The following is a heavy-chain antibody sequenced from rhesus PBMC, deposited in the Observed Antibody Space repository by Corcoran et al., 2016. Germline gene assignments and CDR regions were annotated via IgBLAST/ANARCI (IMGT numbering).Heavy chain of an antibody. D-gene: IGHD6-13*01. J-gene: IGHJ4*01. V-gene: IGHV4S14*01. CDR3: ARGYSSWSGYFDY. CDR2: IYGSGKKN. Sequence: QVQLQESGPGLVKPSETLSLTCAVFGYSISSGYYWNWIRQSPGKGLEWIGSIYGSGKKNYLTPSLKSRVTLSVDTSKNQCSLKLSSVTAADTAVYYCARGYSSWSGYFDYWGQGVLVTVSS. CDR1: GYSISSGYY.